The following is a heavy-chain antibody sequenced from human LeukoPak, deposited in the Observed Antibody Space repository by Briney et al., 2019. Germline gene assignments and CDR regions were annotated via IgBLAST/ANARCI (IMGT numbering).Heavy chain of an antibody. CDR3: AKDWAMTH. J-gene: IGHJ4*02. CDR2: ISYDGSNK. Sequence: GGSLRLSCAASGFTFSSYGMHWVRQAPGKGLEWVAVISYDGSNKYYADSVKGRFTISRDNSKSTLYLQMNSLRAEDTAVYYCAKDWAMTHWGQGTLVTVSS. CDR1: GFTFSSYG. D-gene: IGHD2-2*01. V-gene: IGHV3-30*18.